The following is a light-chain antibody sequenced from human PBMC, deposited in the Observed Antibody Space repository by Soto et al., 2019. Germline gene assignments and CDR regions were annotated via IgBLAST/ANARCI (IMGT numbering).Light chain of an antibody. CDR1: QSVSSY. CDR3: QQRSNWPPNT. CDR2: DAS. V-gene: IGKV3-11*01. Sequence: EIVLTQSPATLSLSPGERATLSCRASQSVSSYLAWYQQKPGQAPRLLIYDASNRATGIPARFSGSGSGTDFTPTIRRLEPEDFCVYFWQQRSNWPPNTFGQGTRPEIK. J-gene: IGKJ5*01.